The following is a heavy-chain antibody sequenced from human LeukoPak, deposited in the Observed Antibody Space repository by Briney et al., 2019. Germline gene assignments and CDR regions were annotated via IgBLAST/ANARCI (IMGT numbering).Heavy chain of an antibody. CDR3: TTEPQGIAAAVNDAFDI. D-gene: IGHD6-13*01. J-gene: IGHJ3*02. CDR1: GFTFSNAW. V-gene: IGHV3-15*01. Sequence: GGSLRLSCAASGFTFSNAWMSWVRQAPGKGLEWVGRIKSKTDGGTTDYAAPVKGRFTISRDDSKNTLYLQMNSLKTEDTAVYYCTTEPQGIAAAVNDAFDIWGQGTMVTVSS. CDR2: IKSKTDGGTT.